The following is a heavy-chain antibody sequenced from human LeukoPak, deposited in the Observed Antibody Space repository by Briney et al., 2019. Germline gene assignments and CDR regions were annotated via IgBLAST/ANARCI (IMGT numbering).Heavy chain of an antibody. V-gene: IGHV4-59*01. CDR1: GDSISSYY. D-gene: IGHD3-22*01. CDR2: IYYSGST. J-gene: IGHJ5*02. CDR3: ARFEGYCDSSGYYFNWFDP. Sequence: PSETLSLTCTVSGDSISSYYWSWIRQPPGKGLEWIGYIYYSGSTNYNPSLKSRVTISVDTSKNQFSLKLSSVTAADTAVYYCARFEGYCDSSGYYFNWFDPWGQGTLVTVSS.